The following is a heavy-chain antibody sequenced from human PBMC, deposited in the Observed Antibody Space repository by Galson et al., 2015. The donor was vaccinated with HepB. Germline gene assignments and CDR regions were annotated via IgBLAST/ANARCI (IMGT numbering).Heavy chain of an antibody. Sequence: CAISGDSVSRGNAAWNWIRQSPSRGLEWLGRTYYRSKWYSDCAESVKGRISVNPDLSSNQFSLQLNSVTPEDTAIYYCSMGYSYGSQAFEIWGQGTMVTVSS. CDR1: GDSVSRGNAA. J-gene: IGHJ3*02. CDR2: TYYRSKWYS. V-gene: IGHV6-1*01. CDR3: SMGYSYGSQAFEI. D-gene: IGHD5-18*01.